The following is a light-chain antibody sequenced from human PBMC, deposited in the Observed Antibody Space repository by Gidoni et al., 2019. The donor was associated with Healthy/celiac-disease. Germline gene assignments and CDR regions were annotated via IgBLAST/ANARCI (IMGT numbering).Light chain of an antibody. CDR3: QQRSNWPPLFT. CDR1: QSVSPSY. Sequence: EIVLTQSPATLSLSPGERATLSCRASQSVSPSYLAWYQQKPGQAPRLLIYDASNRATGIPARFSGSGSGTDFTLTISSLEPEDFAVYYCQQRSNWPPLFTFGPGTKVDIK. V-gene: IGKV3-11*01. J-gene: IGKJ3*01. CDR2: DAS.